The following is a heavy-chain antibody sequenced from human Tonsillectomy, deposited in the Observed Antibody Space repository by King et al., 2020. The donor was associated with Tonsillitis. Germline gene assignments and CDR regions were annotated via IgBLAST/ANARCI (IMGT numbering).Heavy chain of an antibody. CDR2: IYYSGST. CDR1: VGSISSYY. J-gene: IGHJ4*02. D-gene: IGHD3-22*01. CDR3: ARHGFYYDSSGRQNLVFDY. V-gene: IGHV4-59*01. Sequence: QLQESGPGLVKPSETLSLTCTVSVGSISSYYWSWIRQPPGKGLEWIGYIYYSGSTNYNPSLRSRVTISVDTSKNQFSLKLSSLAAADTAGYYCARHGFYYDSSGRQNLVFDYWGQGTLVTVSS.